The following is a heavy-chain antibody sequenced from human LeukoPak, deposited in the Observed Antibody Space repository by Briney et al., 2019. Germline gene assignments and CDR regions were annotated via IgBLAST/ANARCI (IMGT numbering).Heavy chain of an antibody. CDR3: AKAFFVRPPVGYFDY. CDR2: ISSSSSYI. J-gene: IGHJ4*02. D-gene: IGHD6-6*01. CDR1: GFTFSSDS. V-gene: IGHV3-21*04. Sequence: GGSLILSCAASGFTFSSDSMTWVRQAPGKVLGWVSSISSSSSYIYYADSVKGRFTISRDNSKNTLYLQMNSLRAKDTAVYYCAKAFFVRPPVGYFDYWGQGTLVTVSS.